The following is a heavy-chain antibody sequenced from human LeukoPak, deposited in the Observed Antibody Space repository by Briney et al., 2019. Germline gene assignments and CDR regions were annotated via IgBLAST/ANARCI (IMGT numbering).Heavy chain of an antibody. CDR1: GFSFSTYT. V-gene: IGHV3-30-3*01. CDR3: ARDRDWDP. D-gene: IGHD3/OR15-3a*01. Sequence: TGRSLRLSCAASGFSFSTYTMHWVRQAPGKGPEWVAVLWYDGSQKYYADSVKGRFTVSRDNAKNTFFLQMRSLRVEDTAVYYCARDRDWDPWGQGTLVTVSS. J-gene: IGHJ5*02. CDR2: LWYDGSQK.